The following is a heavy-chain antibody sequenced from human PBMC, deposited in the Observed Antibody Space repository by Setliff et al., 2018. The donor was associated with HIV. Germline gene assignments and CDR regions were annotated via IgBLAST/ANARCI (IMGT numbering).Heavy chain of an antibody. V-gene: IGHV4-61*01. CDR1: GGSISSGSYY. J-gene: IGHJ4*02. CDR3: ARGRRRSSTPYYFDY. CDR2: IYYSGNT. Sequence: SETLSLTCTVSGGSISSGSYYWSWIRQPPGKGPEWIGSIYYSGNTNYNPSLKSRVTISIDTSKSQFSLKLTSVGAADTAMYYCARGRRRSSTPYYFDYWGQGTLVTVSS.